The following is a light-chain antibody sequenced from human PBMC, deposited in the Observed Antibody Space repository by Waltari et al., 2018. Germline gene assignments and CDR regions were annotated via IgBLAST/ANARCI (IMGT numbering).Light chain of an antibody. CDR2: EVT. J-gene: IGLJ2*01. CDR3: SSYAGSNNVI. V-gene: IGLV2-8*01. CDR1: SSDVGSYIY. Sequence: QFALTQPPSASGPRGQSVTISCTGTSSDVGSYIYVSLYQPHPGKAPKLKIYEVTKRPSGVPDRFSGSKSGNTASLTVSGLQAEDEADYYCSSYAGSNNVIFGGGTRLTVL.